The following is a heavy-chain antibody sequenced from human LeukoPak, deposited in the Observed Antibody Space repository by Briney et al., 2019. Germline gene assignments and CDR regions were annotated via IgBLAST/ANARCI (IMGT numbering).Heavy chain of an antibody. V-gene: IGHV4-31*03. J-gene: IGHJ4*02. Sequence: SQTLSLTCTVSGGSISSGGYSWSWIRQHPGKGLEWIGYIYYSGSTYYNPSLKSRVTISVDTSKNQFSLKLSSVTAADTAVYYCARDSRNWGSFDYWGQGTLVTVSS. CDR1: GGSISSGGYS. CDR2: IYYSGST. CDR3: ARDSRNWGSFDY. D-gene: IGHD3-16*01.